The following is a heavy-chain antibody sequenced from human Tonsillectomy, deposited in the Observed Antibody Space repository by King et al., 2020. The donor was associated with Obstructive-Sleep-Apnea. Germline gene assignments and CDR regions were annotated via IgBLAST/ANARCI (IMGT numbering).Heavy chain of an antibody. CDR1: GGSINSYY. J-gene: IGHJ4*02. V-gene: IGHV4-59*01. CDR3: ARDRVGRDGYNRFDY. D-gene: IGHD5-24*01. CDR2: ISYSGST. Sequence: QLQESGPGLVKPSETLSLTCTVSGGSINSYYWSWIRQTPGKGLEWIGYISYSGSTNYNPSLNSRVTISVDTSKNQFSLKLSSVTAAETAVYYCARDRVGRDGYNRFDYWGQGTLVTVSS.